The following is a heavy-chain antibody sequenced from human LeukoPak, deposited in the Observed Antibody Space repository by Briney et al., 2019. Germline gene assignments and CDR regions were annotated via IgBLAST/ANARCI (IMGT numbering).Heavy chain of an antibody. V-gene: IGHV3-23*01. J-gene: IGHJ3*02. D-gene: IGHD3-10*01. CDR2: ISGTGGDT. CDR3: AKDGFYYGPFDAFDM. Sequence: PGGSLRLSCAASGFTFSNFAMSWIRQAPGKGLEWVSAISGTGGDTYYADSVKGRFTISRDNSKNTLYLQMNSLRAEDTAVYYCAKDGFYYGPFDAFDMWGQGTVVAVSS. CDR1: GFTFSNFA.